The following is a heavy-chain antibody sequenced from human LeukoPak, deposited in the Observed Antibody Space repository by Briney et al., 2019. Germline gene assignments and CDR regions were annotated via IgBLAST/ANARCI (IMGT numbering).Heavy chain of an antibody. CDR2: IKQDGSEK. D-gene: IGHD5-18*01. J-gene: IGHJ4*02. V-gene: IGHV3-7*01. CDR3: ARDKTRGLGYSYSKSGNYFDY. CDR1: EFSVGSNY. Sequence: RAGGSLRLSCAASEFSVGSNYMTLVRQAPGKGLEWVANIKQDGSEKYYVDAVKGRFTISRDNAKNSLYLQMNSMRAEDTAVYSCARDKTRGLGYSYSKSGNYFDYWGQGTLVTVSS.